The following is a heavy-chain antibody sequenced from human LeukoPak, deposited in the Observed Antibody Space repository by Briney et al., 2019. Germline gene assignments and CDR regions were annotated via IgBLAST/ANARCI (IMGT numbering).Heavy chain of an antibody. CDR3: AREDPAPHWYSGSYARIDY. Sequence: SGTLSLTCAVYGGSFSGYYWSWIRQPPGKGLELIGEINHSGSTNYNPSLKSRVTISVDTSKNQFSLKLSSVTAADTAVYYCAREDPAPHWYSGSYARIDYWGQGTLVTVSS. CDR2: INHSGST. D-gene: IGHD1-26*01. V-gene: IGHV4-34*01. J-gene: IGHJ4*02. CDR1: GGSFSGYY.